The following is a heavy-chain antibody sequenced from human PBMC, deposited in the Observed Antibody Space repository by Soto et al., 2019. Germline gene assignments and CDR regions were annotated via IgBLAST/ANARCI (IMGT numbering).Heavy chain of an antibody. CDR3: ARDLTVTMLVYYYGMDV. V-gene: IGHV1-46*01. D-gene: IGHD4-4*01. Sequence: ASVKVSCKASGYTFTSYYMHWVRQAPGQGLEWMGIINPSGGSTSYAQKFQGRVTMSRDTSTSTVYMGLSSLRSEDTAVYYCARDLTVTMLVYYYGMDVWGKGTTVTVSS. CDR2: INPSGGST. J-gene: IGHJ6*04. CDR1: GYTFTSYY.